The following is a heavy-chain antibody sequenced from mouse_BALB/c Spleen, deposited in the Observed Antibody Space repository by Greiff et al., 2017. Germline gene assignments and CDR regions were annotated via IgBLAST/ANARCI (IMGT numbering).Heavy chain of an antibody. V-gene: IGHV14-1*02. CDR2: IDPENGNT. CDR3: ARRDYGSSYGAMDY. J-gene: IGHJ4*01. CDR1: GFNIKDYY. Sequence: EVKVVESGAELVRPGALVKLSCKASGFNIKDYYMHWVKQRPEQGLEWIGWIDPENGNTIYDPKFQGKASITADTSSNTAYLQLSSLTSEDTAVYYCARRDYGSSYGAMDYWGQGTSVTVSS. D-gene: IGHD1-1*01.